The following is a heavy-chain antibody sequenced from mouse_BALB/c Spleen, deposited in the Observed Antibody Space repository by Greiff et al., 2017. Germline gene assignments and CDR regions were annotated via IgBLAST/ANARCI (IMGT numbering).Heavy chain of an antibody. V-gene: IGHV5-17*02. CDR2: ISSSSSTI. CDR1: GFTFSSFG. J-gene: IGHJ2*01. Sequence: EVKLQESGGGLVQPGGSRKLSCAASGFTFSSFGMHWVRQAPEKGLEWVAYISSSSSTIYYADTVKGRFTISRDNPKNTLFLQMTSLRSEDTAMYYCRRRHYGSSYMDYWGQGTTLTVSS. CDR3: RRRHYGSSYMDY. D-gene: IGHD1-1*01.